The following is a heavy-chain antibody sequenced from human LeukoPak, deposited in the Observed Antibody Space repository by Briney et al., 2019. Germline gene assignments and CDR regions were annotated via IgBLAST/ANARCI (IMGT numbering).Heavy chain of an antibody. CDR2: IYSSGST. V-gene: IGHV4-59*01. D-gene: IGHD1-20*01. CDR3: ARRYNWKSYYYMDV. Sequence: SETLSLTXTVSGGSISSYYWTWIRQPPGKGLEWIGYIYSSGSTNYNPSLKSRVTISVDTSKNQFSLKLSSVTAADTGVYYCARRYNWKSYYYMDVWGKGTTVTVSS. J-gene: IGHJ6*03. CDR1: GGSISSYY.